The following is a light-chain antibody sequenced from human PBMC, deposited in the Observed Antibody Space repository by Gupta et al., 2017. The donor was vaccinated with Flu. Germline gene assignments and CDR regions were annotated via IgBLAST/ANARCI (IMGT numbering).Light chain of an antibody. V-gene: IGLV1-47*01. CDR3: AAWDDSLSSWV. CDR1: SSNIGDNF. Sequence: QSVLTQPPSASGTPGQVVPISCSGSSSNIGDNFVFWYRLLPGTAPKLLIYRNKQRPSGVPDRFSGSKSGTSASLAIGGLRSEDEGDYYCAAWDDSLSSWVFGGGTKLTVL. J-gene: IGLJ3*02. CDR2: RNK.